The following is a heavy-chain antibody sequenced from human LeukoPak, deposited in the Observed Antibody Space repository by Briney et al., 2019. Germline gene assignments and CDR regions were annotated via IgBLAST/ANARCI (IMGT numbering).Heavy chain of an antibody. CDR3: ARGPYGSGSQSSGY. CDR1: GFTVSSYS. CDR2: ISSSSSTI. D-gene: IGHD3-10*01. V-gene: IGHV3-48*01. J-gene: IGHJ4*02. Sequence: GGSLRLSCAASGFTVSSYSMNWVRQAPGKGLEWVSYISSSSSTIYYADSVKGRFTISRDNAKNSLYLQMNSLRAEDTAVYYCARGPYGSGSQSSGYWGQGTLVTVSS.